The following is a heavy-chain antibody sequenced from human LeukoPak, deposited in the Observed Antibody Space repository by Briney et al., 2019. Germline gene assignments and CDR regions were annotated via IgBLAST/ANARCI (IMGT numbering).Heavy chain of an antibody. CDR1: GDSVSSNSAA. D-gene: IGHD3-10*01. CDR2: TYYRSKWYN. V-gene: IGHV6-1*01. CDR3: SAAFGDEAWFDP. Sequence: SQALSLTCAISGDSVSSNSAAWNWISQSPSRGLEWLGRTYYRSKWYNDYAVSVKSRITINPDTSKNQFSLQLNSVTPEDTAVYYCSAAFGDEAWFDPWGQGTLVTVSS. J-gene: IGHJ5*02.